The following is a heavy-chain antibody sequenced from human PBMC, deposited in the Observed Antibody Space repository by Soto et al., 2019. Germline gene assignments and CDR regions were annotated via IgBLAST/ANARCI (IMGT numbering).Heavy chain of an antibody. CDR1: GGSVTSGTYY. CDR2: IYYSGSN. J-gene: IGHJ5*02. Sequence: QVQLQESGPGLVKPSETLSLTCTISGGSVTSGTYYWSWIRQPPGKGLEWIGYIYYSGSNHYNPSLTGRVAISLGTSQNQFSLKLSSVTAADTAVYYCARGDTSGYNWFDPWGQGTLVTVSS. CDR3: ARGDTSGYNWFDP. V-gene: IGHV4-61*01. D-gene: IGHD3-22*01.